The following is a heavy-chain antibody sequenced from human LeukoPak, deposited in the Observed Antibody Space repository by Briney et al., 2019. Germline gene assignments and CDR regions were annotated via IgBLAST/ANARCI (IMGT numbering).Heavy chain of an antibody. CDR1: GFTFSSYS. CDR2: ISSSSSTI. D-gene: IGHD3-22*01. Sequence: PGGSLRLSCAASGFTFSSYSMNWVRQAPGKGLEWVSYISSSSSTIYYADSVKGRFTISRDNAKNSLYLQMNSLRAEDTAVYYCARSGGYSDYYYYYMDVWGKGTTVTVSS. V-gene: IGHV3-48*04. CDR3: ARSGGYSDYYYYYMDV. J-gene: IGHJ6*03.